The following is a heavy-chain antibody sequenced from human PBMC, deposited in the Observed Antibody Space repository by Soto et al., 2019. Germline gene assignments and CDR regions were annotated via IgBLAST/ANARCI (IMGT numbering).Heavy chain of an antibody. J-gene: IGHJ5*02. CDR2: TYFRSKWYN. D-gene: IGHD5-12*01. CDR1: GDSVSSNTAS. V-gene: IGHV6-1*01. CDR3: AKGDNLGPKTGYAFDP. Sequence: QTLSLTCAISGDSVSSNTASWNWIRQSPSRGLEWLGRTYFRSKWYNDYAVSVKSRIIINQDTSNNQFSLQLNSVTPEDTAVYFCAKGDNLGPKTGYAFDPWGQGILVTVSS.